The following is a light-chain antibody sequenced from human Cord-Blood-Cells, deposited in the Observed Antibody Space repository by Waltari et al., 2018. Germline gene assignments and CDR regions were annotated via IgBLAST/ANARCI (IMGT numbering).Light chain of an antibody. V-gene: IGKV3-20*01. Sequence: EIVLTQSPGTLSLSPGERATLPCRASQSVSSSYLAWYQQKPGQAPRLLLYGASSRATGIPDRFSGSGSGTDFTLTISRLEPEDFAVYYCQQYGSSIFTFGPGTKVDIK. CDR3: QQYGSSIFT. J-gene: IGKJ3*01. CDR1: QSVSSSY. CDR2: GAS.